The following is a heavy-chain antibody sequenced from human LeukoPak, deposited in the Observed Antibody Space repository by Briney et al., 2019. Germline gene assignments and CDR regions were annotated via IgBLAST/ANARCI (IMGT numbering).Heavy chain of an antibody. Sequence: GGSLRFSCAASGFTFSSYGMHWVRQAPGKGLEWVAFIRYDGSNKYYADSVKGRFTISRDNSKNTLYLQMNSLRAEDTAVYYCAKDRKGGWYYFDYWGQGTLVTVSS. J-gene: IGHJ4*02. D-gene: IGHD6-19*01. CDR3: AKDRKGGWYYFDY. CDR1: GFTFSSYG. V-gene: IGHV3-30*02. CDR2: IRYDGSNK.